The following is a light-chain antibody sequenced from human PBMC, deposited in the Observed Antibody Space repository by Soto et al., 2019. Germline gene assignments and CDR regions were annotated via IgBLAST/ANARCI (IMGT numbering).Light chain of an antibody. CDR2: YNN. Sequence: QFVLTQPPSASGTAGQVVTISCSGGDSNIGSNSVYWYQHLPRMAPKLLIYYNNQRPSGVPDRFSGSRSGTSASLAIVGLRSEDEAAYYCAAWDASLSACVFGNGTKVTVL. CDR3: AAWDASLSACV. J-gene: IGLJ1*01. CDR1: DSNIGSNS. V-gene: IGLV1-47*02.